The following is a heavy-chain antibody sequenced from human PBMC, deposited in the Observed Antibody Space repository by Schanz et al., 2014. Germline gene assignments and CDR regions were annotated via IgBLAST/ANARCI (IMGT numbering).Heavy chain of an antibody. J-gene: IGHJ4*02. CDR2: LSWNRRSV. CDR3: VKDTNGGDSGNYHAFDV. D-gene: IGHD4-17*01. CDR1: GFTFEDYA. Sequence: EMQLVESGGGLVQPGRSLRLSCAASGFTFEDYAMHWVRQVPGKGLEWVAGLSWNRRSVGYADSVKGRFTISRDNANNTLDLQMKSLRPEDTAIYYCVKDTNGGDSGNYHAFDVWGQGTLVTVSS. V-gene: IGHV3-9*01.